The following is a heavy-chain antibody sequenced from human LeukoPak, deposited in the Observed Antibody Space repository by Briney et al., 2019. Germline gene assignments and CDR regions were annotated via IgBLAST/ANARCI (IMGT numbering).Heavy chain of an antibody. J-gene: IGHJ4*02. Sequence: SETLSLTCTVSGGSIGSSSYYWGWIRQPPGKGLEWIGSIYYSGSTYYNPSLKSRVTISVDTSKNQFSLKLSSVTAADTAVYYCVRDGIQHSSSFDYWGQGTLVTVSS. CDR3: VRDGIQHSSSFDY. CDR1: GGSIGSSSYY. V-gene: IGHV4-39*07. D-gene: IGHD6-6*01. CDR2: IYYSGST.